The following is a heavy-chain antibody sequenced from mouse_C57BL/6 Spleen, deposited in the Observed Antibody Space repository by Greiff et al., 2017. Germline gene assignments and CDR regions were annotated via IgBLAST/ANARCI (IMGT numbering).Heavy chain of an antibody. J-gene: IGHJ2*01. D-gene: IGHD2-4*01. CDR1: GYTFTNYW. CDR2: IYPGGGYT. Sequence: QVHVKQSGAELVRPGTSVKMSCKASGYTFTNYWIGWAKQRPGHGLEWIGDIYPGGGYTNYNEKFKGKATLTADKSSSTAYMQFSSLTSEDSAIYYCARRNGGITTLFDYWGQGTTLTVSS. CDR3: ARRNGGITTLFDY. V-gene: IGHV1-63*01.